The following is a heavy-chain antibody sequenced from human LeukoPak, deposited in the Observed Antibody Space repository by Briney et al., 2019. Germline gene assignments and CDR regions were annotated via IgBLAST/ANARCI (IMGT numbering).Heavy chain of an antibody. CDR2: IYTSGST. V-gene: IGHV4-61*02. CDR3: ARGAIAAAAGGFYYYYYMDV. D-gene: IGHD6-13*01. Sequence: SETLSLTCTVSGASISSGSYYWSWIRQPAGKGLEWIGRIYTSGSTNYNPSLKSRVTISVDTSKNQFSLKLSSVTAADTAVYYCARGAIAAAAGGFYYYYYMDVWGKGTTVTVSS. CDR1: GASISSGSYY. J-gene: IGHJ6*03.